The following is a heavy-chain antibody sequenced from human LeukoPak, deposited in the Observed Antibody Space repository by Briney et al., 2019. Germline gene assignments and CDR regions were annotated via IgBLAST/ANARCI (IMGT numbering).Heavy chain of an antibody. V-gene: IGHV3-23*01. J-gene: IGHJ3*02. D-gene: IGHD2-21*01. CDR1: GFTFSSYS. CDR3: AEEGENYAFDI. Sequence: GGSLRLSCAASGFTFSSYSMNWVRQAPGKGLEWVSAISGSGGSTYYADSVKGRFTISRDNSKNTLYLQMNSLRAEDTAIYYCAEEGENYAFDIWGQGTMVTVSS. CDR2: ISGSGGST.